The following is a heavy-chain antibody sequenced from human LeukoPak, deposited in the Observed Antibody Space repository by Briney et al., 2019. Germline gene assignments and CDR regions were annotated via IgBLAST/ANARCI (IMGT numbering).Heavy chain of an antibody. CDR1: GFSFRDYA. J-gene: IGHJ4*02. CDR2: IRSRAYAATT. Sequence: GGSLRLSCTTSGFSFRDYAFSWVRQAPGKGLEWVGFIRSRAYAATTEYAASVKGRFTISRDDSKSIAYLQMNSLKTEDTAVYYCSPASYGSGSLLGYWGQGTLVTVSS. CDR3: SPASYGSGSLLGY. V-gene: IGHV3-49*04. D-gene: IGHD3-10*01.